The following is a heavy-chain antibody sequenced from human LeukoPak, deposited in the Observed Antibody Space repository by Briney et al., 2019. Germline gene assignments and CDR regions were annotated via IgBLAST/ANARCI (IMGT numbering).Heavy chain of an antibody. Sequence: PGESLKISCKGSGYSFTNYWINWVRQMPGKGLEWMGKIDPSDSYTNYSPSFQGHVTISADKFISTAYLQWSSLKASDTAMYYCARSLSSGWPGFGYWGQGALVTVSS. CDR3: ARSLSSGWPGFGY. V-gene: IGHV5-10-1*01. CDR2: IDPSDSYT. D-gene: IGHD6-19*01. CDR1: GYSFTNYW. J-gene: IGHJ4*02.